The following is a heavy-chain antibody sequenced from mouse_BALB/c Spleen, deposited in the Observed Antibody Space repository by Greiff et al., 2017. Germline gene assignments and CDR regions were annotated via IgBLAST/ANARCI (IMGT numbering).Heavy chain of an antibody. Sequence: QVQLQQSGAELAKPGASVKMSCKASGYTFTSYWMHWVKQRPGQGLEWIGYINPSTGYTEYNQKFKDKATLTADKSSSTAYMQLSSLTSEDSAVYYCARIYDYDGADYWGQGTTLTVSS. CDR1: GYTFTSYW. V-gene: IGHV1-7*01. CDR2: INPSTGYT. J-gene: IGHJ2*01. D-gene: IGHD2-4*01. CDR3: ARIYDYDGADY.